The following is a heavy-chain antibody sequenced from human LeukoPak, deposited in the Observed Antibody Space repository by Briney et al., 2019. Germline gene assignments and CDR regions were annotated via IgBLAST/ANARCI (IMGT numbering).Heavy chain of an antibody. J-gene: IGHJ6*03. CDR1: GYTFTGYY. CDR2: INPNSGGT. Sequence: ASVTVSCKASGYTFTGYYMHWVRQAPGQGREWMGWINPNSGGTNYAQKFQGRVTMTRDTSISTAYMELSRLRSDDTAVYYCARPRLDYMDVWGKGATVTVSS. V-gene: IGHV1-2*02. D-gene: IGHD6-25*01. CDR3: ARPRLDYMDV.